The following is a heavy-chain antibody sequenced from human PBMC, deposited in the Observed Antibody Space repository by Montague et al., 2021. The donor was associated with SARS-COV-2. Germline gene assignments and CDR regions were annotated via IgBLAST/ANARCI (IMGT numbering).Heavy chain of an antibody. D-gene: IGHD3-10*01. CDR1: GFTFSSYG. CDR3: AREYTMVRGVIIIYYYFDF. Sequence: SLRLSCAASGFTFSSYGMHWVRQAPGKGLEWVAVIWYDGNNKYYADSVKGRFTISRDNSKNTLYLQMNSLRAEDTAVYYCAREYTMVRGVIIIYYYFDFWGQGILVSVSS. V-gene: IGHV3-33*01. J-gene: IGHJ4*02. CDR2: IWYDGNNK.